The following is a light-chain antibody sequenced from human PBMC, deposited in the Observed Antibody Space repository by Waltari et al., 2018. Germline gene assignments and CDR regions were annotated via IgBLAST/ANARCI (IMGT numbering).Light chain of an antibody. CDR3: SSYTSSSRWV. CDR1: SSDVGGYNY. V-gene: IGLV2-14*03. J-gene: IGLJ3*02. Sequence: SALTQPASVSGSPGQSITISCTGTSSDVGGYNYVPGYQHNPGKAPKIMIYDVSNRHSGVSNRYSGSKSGNTASLTISGLQAEDEADDYCSSYTSSSRWVFGGGTKLTVL. CDR2: DVS.